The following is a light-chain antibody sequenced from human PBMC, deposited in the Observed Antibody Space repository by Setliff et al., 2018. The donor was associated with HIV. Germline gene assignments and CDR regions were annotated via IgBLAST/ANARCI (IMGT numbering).Light chain of an antibody. J-gene: IGLJ1*01. V-gene: IGLV2-14*01. CDR1: SSDVGAFNY. CDR2: GVN. Sequence: QSVLTQPASVSGSPGQSITISCTGTSSDVGAFNYVSWYQQHPGKAPKLMIYGVNSRPSGVSNRFSGSKSDNTASLTISGLQAEDEADYYCSSYTRSATYVFGTGTKVTV. CDR3: SSYTRSATYV.